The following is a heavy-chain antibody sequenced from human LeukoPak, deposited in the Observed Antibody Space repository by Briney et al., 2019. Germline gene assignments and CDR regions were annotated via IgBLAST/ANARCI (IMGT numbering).Heavy chain of an antibody. CDR3: VGHSSSSEGWFDS. CDR2: INPNSGGT. CDR1: GYTFTDYF. Sequence: ASVKVSCKASGYTFTDYFIHWVRQAPGQGLEWMGWINPNSGGTNYAQKFQGRVTMTRDTSIRTTYMELSRLRSDDTAVYYCVGHSSSSEGWFDSWGQGTLVTVSS. D-gene: IGHD6-6*01. V-gene: IGHV1-2*02. J-gene: IGHJ5*01.